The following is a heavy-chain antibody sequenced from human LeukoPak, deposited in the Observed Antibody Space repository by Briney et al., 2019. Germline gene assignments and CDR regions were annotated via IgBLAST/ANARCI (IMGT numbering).Heavy chain of an antibody. Sequence: SETLSLTCTVSVGSVTDYNWSWIPQPPGKVLEWIGYIHNRGSTNYNPSLKSRVTIAVDTSKNQFSLKLTSVTAADTALYYCARENWGSHDYWGQGTRVTVSS. D-gene: IGHD2-15*01. CDR1: VGSVTDYN. V-gene: IGHV4-59*02. CDR2: IHNRGST. J-gene: IGHJ4*02. CDR3: ARENWGSHDY.